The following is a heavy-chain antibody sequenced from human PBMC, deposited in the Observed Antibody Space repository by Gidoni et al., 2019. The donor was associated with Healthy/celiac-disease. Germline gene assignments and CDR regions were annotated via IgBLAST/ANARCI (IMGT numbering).Heavy chain of an antibody. CDR2: ISGSGGST. J-gene: IGHJ4*02. CDR3: AKDPLFDRGSGAFDY. Sequence: LSCAASGFTFSSYAMSWVRQAPGKGLEWVSAISGSGGSTYYADSVKGRFTISRDNSKNTLYLQMNSLRAEDTAVYYCAKDPLFDRGSGAFDYWGQGTLVTVSS. CDR1: GFTFSSYA. V-gene: IGHV3-23*01. D-gene: IGHD3-10*01.